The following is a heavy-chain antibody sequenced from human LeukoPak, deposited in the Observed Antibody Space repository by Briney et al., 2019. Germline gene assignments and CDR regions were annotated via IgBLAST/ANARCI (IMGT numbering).Heavy chain of an antibody. D-gene: IGHD3-3*01. CDR3: ASGKYYYDDSASVNRASRTAFHI. J-gene: IGHJ3*02. V-gene: IGHV4-59*12. CDR2: VYRTGQS. CDR1: GDSTVGFY. Sequence: KSSETLPLTCSVSGDSTVGFYGGWIRQSPGRAPEWLAYVYRTGQSDYNSSLRGRVTVSLDRSKTQVSLRLRSLTAADTAVYYCASGKYYYDDSASVNRASRTAFHIWAQGTMVLVSS.